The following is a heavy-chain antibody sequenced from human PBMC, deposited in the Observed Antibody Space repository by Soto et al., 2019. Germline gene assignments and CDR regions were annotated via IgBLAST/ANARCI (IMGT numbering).Heavy chain of an antibody. J-gene: IGHJ6*02. CDR3: ARALGEDCGGDCSDYYYYGMDV. Sequence: GGSLRLSCAASGFTVSSNYMSWVRQAPGKGLEWVSVIYSGGSTYYADSVKGRFTISRDNSKNTLYLQMNSLRAEDTAVYYCARALGEDCGGDCSDYYYYGMDVWGQGTTVTVSS. D-gene: IGHD2-21*02. CDR1: GFTVSSNY. V-gene: IGHV3-53*01. CDR2: IYSGGST.